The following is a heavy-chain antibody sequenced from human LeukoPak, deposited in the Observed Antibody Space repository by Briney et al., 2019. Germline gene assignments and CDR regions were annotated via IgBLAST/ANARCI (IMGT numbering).Heavy chain of an antibody. CDR1: GFTFSNAW. V-gene: IGHV3-7*02. Sequence: QSGGSLRLSCAASGFTFSNAWMNWVRQAPGKGLEWVANINQDGSEKYYVDSVKGRFTISRDNAKNSAFLQMNSLRAEDTAVYYCVRGVGVSRFNYLDSWGQGTLVIVSS. CDR3: VRGVGVSRFNYLDS. J-gene: IGHJ4*02. D-gene: IGHD6-13*01. CDR2: INQDGSEK.